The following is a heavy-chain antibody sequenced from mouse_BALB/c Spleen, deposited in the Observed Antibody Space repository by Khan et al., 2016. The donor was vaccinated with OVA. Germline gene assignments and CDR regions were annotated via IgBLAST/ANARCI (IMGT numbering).Heavy chain of an antibody. D-gene: IGHD6-1*01. Sequence: VQLQQSGTELVRPGALVRLSCTASGFNIKDYYIHWVKQRPDQGLEWIGWIDPENGKTIYDPKFQGKASITADTSSNTVYLKLSSLTSEDTAVYYCPRSSLLYFDYWGQGTTLTGSS. CDR2: IDPENGKT. V-gene: IGHV14-1*02. CDR3: PRSSLLYFDY. J-gene: IGHJ2*01. CDR1: GFNIKDYY.